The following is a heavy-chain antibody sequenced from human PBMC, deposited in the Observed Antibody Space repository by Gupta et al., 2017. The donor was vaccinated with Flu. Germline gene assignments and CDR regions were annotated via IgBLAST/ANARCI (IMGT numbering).Heavy chain of an antibody. CDR1: GGSIRSGGYY. D-gene: IGHD4-17*01. CDR3: AREAVAFGDYRHGMDV. Sequence: QVQLQESGPGLVKPSQTLSLTCSVSGGSIRSGGYYWTWIRQHPGKGLQWIGHINYSGRTDYNASLKSLITISVDTSKNQFSLKLRSVTAADTAVYYCAREAVAFGDYRHGMDVWGQGTTVTVSS. V-gene: IGHV4-31*01. CDR2: INYSGRT. J-gene: IGHJ6*02.